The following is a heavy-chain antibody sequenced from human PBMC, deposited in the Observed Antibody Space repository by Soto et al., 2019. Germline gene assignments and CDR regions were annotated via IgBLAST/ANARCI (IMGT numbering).Heavy chain of an antibody. CDR2: VRSSGSI. D-gene: IGHD3-16*02. V-gene: IGHV4-61*01. Sequence: QVQLQESGPGLVKPSETLSLTCTVSGDSVGSGRYYWSWLRQSPGKGLEWIGYVRSSGSITYNPALESRLTISADTSKNPFSLTLRSVTGADTAVYYCARVLSLFIVGDGYNSIDKWGQGTLVTVSS. CDR3: ARVLSLFIVGDGYNSIDK. CDR1: GDSVGSGRYY. J-gene: IGHJ4*02.